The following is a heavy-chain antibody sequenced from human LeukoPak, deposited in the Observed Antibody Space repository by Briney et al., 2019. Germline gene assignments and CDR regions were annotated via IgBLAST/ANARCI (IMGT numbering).Heavy chain of an antibody. CDR2: ISSSSSYI. D-gene: IGHD3-10*01. CDR1: GFTFSSYS. Sequence: GGSLRLSCAASGFTFSSYSMNWVRQAPGKGLEWVSSISSSSSYIYYADSVKGRFTISRDNAKNSLYLQMNSLRAEDTAVYYCARDPADYGSGSYYDYWGQGTLVTVSS. V-gene: IGHV3-21*01. CDR3: ARDPADYGSGSYYDY. J-gene: IGHJ4*02.